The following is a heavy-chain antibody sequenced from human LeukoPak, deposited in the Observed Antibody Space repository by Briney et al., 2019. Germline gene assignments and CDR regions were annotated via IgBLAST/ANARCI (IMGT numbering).Heavy chain of an antibody. Sequence: GGTLRLSCAASGFTFSSYWMHWVRQAPGKGLEWVSGISWNSGSIGYADSVKGRFTISRDNAKNSLYLQMNSLRAEDTALYYCAKDMRSHYYGSGSQSDYRGQGTLVTVSS. J-gene: IGHJ4*02. CDR1: GFTFSSYW. CDR3: AKDMRSHYYGSGSQSDY. V-gene: IGHV3-9*01. D-gene: IGHD3-10*01. CDR2: ISWNSGSI.